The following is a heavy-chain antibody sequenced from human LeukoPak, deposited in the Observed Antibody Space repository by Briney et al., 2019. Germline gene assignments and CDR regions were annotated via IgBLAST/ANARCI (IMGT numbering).Heavy chain of an antibody. Sequence: GSLRLSCAASGFSVGNNYMTWVRQGPGKGLEWVSVIYSGGNTYYADSVKGRFTISRDNSKNTLYLQMNSLRAEDTAVYYCARVVSGKFYVYYLDYWGQGTMVTVSS. V-gene: IGHV3-53*01. J-gene: IGHJ4*02. CDR1: GFSVGNNY. CDR3: ARVVSGKFYVYYLDY. CDR2: IYSGGNT. D-gene: IGHD1-26*01.